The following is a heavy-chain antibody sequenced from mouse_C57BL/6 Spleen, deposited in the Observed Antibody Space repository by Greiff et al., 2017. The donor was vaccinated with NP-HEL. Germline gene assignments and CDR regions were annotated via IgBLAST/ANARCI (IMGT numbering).Heavy chain of an antibody. CDR1: GYTFTDHT. CDR3: ARGRAQATPYLDY. V-gene: IGHV1-78*01. CDR2: IYPRDGST. Sequence: VQLQQSDAELVKPGASVKISCKVSGYTFTDHTIHWMKQRPEQGLEWIGYIYPRDGSTKYNEKFKGKATLTADKSSSTAYMQLNSLASEDSAVWFCARGRAQATPYLDYWGQGTTLTVSS. J-gene: IGHJ2*01. D-gene: IGHD3-2*02.